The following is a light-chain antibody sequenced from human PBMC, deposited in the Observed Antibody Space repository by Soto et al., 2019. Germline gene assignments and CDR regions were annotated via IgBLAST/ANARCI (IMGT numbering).Light chain of an antibody. CDR2: TAS. V-gene: IGKV1-5*03. J-gene: IGKJ2*01. CDR1: QSISNW. Sequence: DIQMTQSPSTLSASVGDRVTITCRASQSISNWLAWYQQRPGKAPKLLIYTASSLESGVPSRFSGSGSGTEFTLTISSLQPDDFANSYCQQYKSYRYTFGPGTRLESK. CDR3: QQYKSYRYT.